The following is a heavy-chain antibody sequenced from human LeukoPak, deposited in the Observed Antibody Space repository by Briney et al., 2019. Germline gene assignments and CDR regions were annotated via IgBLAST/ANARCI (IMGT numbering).Heavy chain of an antibody. CDR1: GGSISSYY. CDR3: ARSPSMIPYAFDI. D-gene: IGHD3-22*01. Sequence: SETLSLTCTVSGGSISSYYWSWIRQPPGKGLEWIGYIYYSGSTNYNPSLKSRVTISVDTSKNQFSLKLSSVTAADTAVYYCARSPSMIPYAFDIWGQGTMVTVSS. CDR2: IYYSGST. V-gene: IGHV4-59*01. J-gene: IGHJ3*02.